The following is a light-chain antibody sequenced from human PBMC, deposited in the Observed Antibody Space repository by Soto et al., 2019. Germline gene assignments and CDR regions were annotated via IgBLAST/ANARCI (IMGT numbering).Light chain of an antibody. V-gene: IGKV3-20*01. Sequence: SLSPGKLSSLSCESAHISCSASQSVSSSYLAWYQQKPGQAPRLLIYGASSRATGIPDRFSGSGSGTVFTLTISILEPEDFAAYYCHQYGNYPQTFGGGTKVDIK. CDR2: GAS. J-gene: IGKJ4*01. CDR1: QSVSSSY. CDR3: HQYGNYPQT.